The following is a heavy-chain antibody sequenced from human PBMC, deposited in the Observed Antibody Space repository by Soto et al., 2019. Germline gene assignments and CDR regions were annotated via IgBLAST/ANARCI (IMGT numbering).Heavy chain of an antibody. CDR2: ISYDGSDK. CDR1: GFNFNTFG. D-gene: IGHD2-2*01. V-gene: IGHV3-30*18. J-gene: IGHJ4*02. Sequence: GGSMRLSCAASGFNFNTFGMHWVRQATGKGLEWVAVISYDGSDKYYSDSVRGRFTISRDNSMNTLYLQMNSLRTEDTAVYYCAKSPNFYCSSYHCYKYYFDYWGQGTLVTVSS. CDR3: AKSPNFYCSSYHCYKYYFDY.